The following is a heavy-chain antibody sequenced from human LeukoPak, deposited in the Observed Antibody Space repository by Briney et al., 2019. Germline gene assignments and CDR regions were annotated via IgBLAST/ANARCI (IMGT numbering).Heavy chain of an antibody. CDR3: ARFGPGVSGYYEDAFDI. J-gene: IGHJ3*02. CDR1: GGTFSSYA. CDR2: IIPIFGTA. D-gene: IGHD3-22*01. V-gene: IGHV1-69*13. Sequence: WASVKVSCKASGGTFSSYAISWVRQAPGQGLEWMGGIIPIFGTANYAQKFQGRVTITADESTSTAYMELSSLRSEDTAVYYCARFGPGVSGYYEDAFDIWGQGTMVTVSS.